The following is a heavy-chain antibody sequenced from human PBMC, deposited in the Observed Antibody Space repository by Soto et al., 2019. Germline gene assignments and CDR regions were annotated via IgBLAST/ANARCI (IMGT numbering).Heavy chain of an antibody. V-gene: IGHV4-39*01. CDR2: IYYSGST. CDR1: GGSITSTNYY. J-gene: IGHJ4*02. D-gene: IGHD3-9*01. Sequence: QLQLQESGPGLVKPSETLSLTCTVSGGSITSTNYYWGWIRQPPGKGLEWIGSIYYSGSTYYNPSLKSRVTISVDTSKNQFSLKLSSVTAADTAVYYCAHILTGYYTDYWGQGTLVTVSS. CDR3: AHILTGYYTDY.